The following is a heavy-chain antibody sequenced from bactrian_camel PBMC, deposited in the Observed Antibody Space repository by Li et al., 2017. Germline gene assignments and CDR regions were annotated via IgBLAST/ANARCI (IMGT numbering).Heavy chain of an antibody. Sequence: DVQLVESGGGLVQVGGSLKLSCAASGRYSIQNYCMAWFRQVTGMERGGVAVIHTGADTTDYVDSVKGRFTISQDNAKDSVYLQMNGLKPEDAGVYYCASHLDFGAGCRLLLSRYANWGQGTQVTVS. V-gene: IGHV3S40*01. D-gene: IGHD3*01. J-gene: IGHJ4*01. CDR2: IHTGADTT. CDR1: GRYSIQNYC. CDR3: ASHLDFGAGCRLLLSRYAN.